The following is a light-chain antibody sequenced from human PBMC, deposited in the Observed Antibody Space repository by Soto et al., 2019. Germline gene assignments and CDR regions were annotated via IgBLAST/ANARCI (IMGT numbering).Light chain of an antibody. CDR1: QSVSSN. V-gene: IGKV3-15*01. CDR2: SAS. J-gene: IGKJ1*01. Sequence: IVMTQSPATLSVSPGERATLSCRASQSVSSNLAWYQQKPGQAPRLLIYSASTRATDIPARFSGSGSGTEFTLTISSLQSEDFAVYYCQQYNNWPPGKFGQGTKVDI. CDR3: QQYNNWPPGK.